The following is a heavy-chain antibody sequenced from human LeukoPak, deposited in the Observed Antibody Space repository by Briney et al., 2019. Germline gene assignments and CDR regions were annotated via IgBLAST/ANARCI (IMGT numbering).Heavy chain of an antibody. J-gene: IGHJ5*02. CDR1: GGSISSINYY. V-gene: IGHV4-39*07. CDR3: ARDDTYYGSGQNWFDP. Sequence: PSETLSLTCTVSGGSISSINYYWGWIRQPPGKGLEWIGSIYYSGSTYYNPSLKSRVTISVDTSKNQFSLKLSSVTAADTAVYYCARDDTYYGSGQNWFDPWGQGTLVTVSS. CDR2: IYYSGST. D-gene: IGHD3-10*01.